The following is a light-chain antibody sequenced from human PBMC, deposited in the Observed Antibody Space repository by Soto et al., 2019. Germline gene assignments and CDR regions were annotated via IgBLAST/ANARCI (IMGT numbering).Light chain of an antibody. CDR3: CSYAGSSSLV. Sequence: QSVLTQPASVSGSPGQSITISCTGTSSDVGTYNLVSWYQQHPGKAPKHMIYEVIKRPSGVSNRFSGSKSGNTASLTISGLQAEDEADYYCCSYAGSSSLVFGGGTKLTFL. J-gene: IGLJ3*02. CDR1: SSDVGTYNL. CDR2: EVI. V-gene: IGLV2-23*02.